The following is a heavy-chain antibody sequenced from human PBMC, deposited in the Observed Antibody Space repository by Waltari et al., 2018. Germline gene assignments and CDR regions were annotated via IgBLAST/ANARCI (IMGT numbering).Heavy chain of an antibody. CDR1: GFTFDDYA. CDR3: AKDSGIAALDY. V-gene: IGHV3-9*01. Sequence: EVQLVESGGGLVQPGRSLRLSCAASGFTFDDYAMHWVRQAPGKGLEWVSGISWNSGSIGYADSVKGRFTISRDNAKNSLYLQMNSLRAEDTALYYCAKDSGIAALDYWGQGTLVTVSS. CDR2: ISWNSGSI. J-gene: IGHJ4*02. D-gene: IGHD6-13*01.